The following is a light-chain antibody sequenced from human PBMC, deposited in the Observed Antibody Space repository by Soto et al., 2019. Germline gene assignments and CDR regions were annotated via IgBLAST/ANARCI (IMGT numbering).Light chain of an antibody. CDR1: EDITNY. Sequence: DIQMTQSPSSLSSCVGERFTITCRSSEDITNYLSWYQQKPGKAPQLLIYDASKLETGVPSRFSGSGSGTDFIFTISSLQPEDIATYYCQQYDNLLALTFGGGTRWIS. CDR2: DAS. J-gene: IGKJ4*01. V-gene: IGKV1-33*01. CDR3: QQYDNLLALT.